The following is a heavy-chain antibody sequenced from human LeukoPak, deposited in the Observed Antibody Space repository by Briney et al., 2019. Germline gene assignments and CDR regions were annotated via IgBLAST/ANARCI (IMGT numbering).Heavy chain of an antibody. CDR2: MSSGGRVI. CDR3: ARDSPDYYDLGMDV. V-gene: IGHV3-21*05. D-gene: IGHD3-22*01. Sequence: PGGSLRLSCAASGFTFGSYSMNWVRQAPGKGLEWLSYMSSGGRVIYYADSVKGRFTISRDNAKNSLYLQMNSLRAEDTAVYYCARDSPDYYDLGMDVWGQGTTVTVSS. CDR1: GFTFGSYS. J-gene: IGHJ6*02.